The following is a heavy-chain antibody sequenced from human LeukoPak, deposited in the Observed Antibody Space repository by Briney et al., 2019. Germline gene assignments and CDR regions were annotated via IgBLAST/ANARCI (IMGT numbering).Heavy chain of an antibody. CDR3: ARGVLRYFDTATPLFDY. J-gene: IGHJ4*02. CDR1: GDSMSSSHYC. V-gene: IGHV4-39*07. CDR2: IYYSGST. Sequence: SETLSLTCTVSGDSMSSSHYCWGWIRQPPGKGLEWIGSIYYSGSTYYNPSLKSRVTMSVDTSKNQFSLKLSSVTAADTAVYYCARGVLRYFDTATPLFDYWGQGTLVTVSS. D-gene: IGHD3-9*01.